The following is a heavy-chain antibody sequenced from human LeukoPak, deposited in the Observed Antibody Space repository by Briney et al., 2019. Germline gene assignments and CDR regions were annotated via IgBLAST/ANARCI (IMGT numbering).Heavy chain of an antibody. V-gene: IGHV4-59*11. D-gene: IGHD3-10*01. CDR1: GGSISSHY. Sequence: SETLSLTCTVSGGSISSHYWSWIRQSPGKGLEWIGYIYYSGSTNYNPSLKSRVTISVDTSKNQFSLKLSSVTAADTAVYYCARGASHYYGSGSYYQYYYYMDVWGKGTTVTVSS. J-gene: IGHJ6*03. CDR2: IYYSGST. CDR3: ARGASHYYGSGSYYQYYYYMDV.